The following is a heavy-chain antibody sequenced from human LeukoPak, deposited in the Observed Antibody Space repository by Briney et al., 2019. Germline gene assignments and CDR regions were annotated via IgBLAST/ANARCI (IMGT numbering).Heavy chain of an antibody. V-gene: IGHV1-18*01. CDR1: GYTFTSYG. Sequence: APVKVSCKASGYTFTSYGISWVRHAPGQGLEWMGWISAYNGNTNYAQKLQGRVTMTTDTSTSTAYMELRSLRSDDTAVYYCARDLLTITIFGVVTNNWFDPWGQGTLVTVSS. D-gene: IGHD3-3*01. J-gene: IGHJ5*02. CDR3: ARDLLTITIFGVVTNNWFDP. CDR2: ISAYNGNT.